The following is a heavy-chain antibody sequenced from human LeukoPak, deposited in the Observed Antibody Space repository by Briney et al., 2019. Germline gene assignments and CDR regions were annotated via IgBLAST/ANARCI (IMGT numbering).Heavy chain of an antibody. V-gene: IGHV3-74*01. J-gene: IGHJ4*02. Sequence: PGGSLRLSCAASGFTFSSHWMHWVRQAPGKGLVWVSRIDSPGTSTIVADSVKGRFTTSRDNAKNTVYLQMNSLTGEDTAVYYCARDGYGIGNYPFDLWGQGAPVTVSS. CDR1: GFTFSSHW. CDR3: ARDGYGIGNYPFDL. CDR2: IDSPGTST. D-gene: IGHD3-16*02.